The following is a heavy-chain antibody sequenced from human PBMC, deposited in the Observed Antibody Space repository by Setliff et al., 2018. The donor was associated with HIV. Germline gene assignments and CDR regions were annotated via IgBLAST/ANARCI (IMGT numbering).Heavy chain of an antibody. CDR1: GGSISHTY. D-gene: IGHD3-10*01. CDR3: ARHGRSYDSGRWYNWFDS. CDR2: MHVSRET. Sequence: SETLSLTCTVSGGSISHTYYTWIRQTPGKGLEWVGLMHVSRETNYNPSLESRVTISMDTSKNQFSLKLSSVTAADPALYFCARHGRSYDSGRWYNWFDSWGQGTPVTVSS. J-gene: IGHJ5*01. V-gene: IGHV4-59*08.